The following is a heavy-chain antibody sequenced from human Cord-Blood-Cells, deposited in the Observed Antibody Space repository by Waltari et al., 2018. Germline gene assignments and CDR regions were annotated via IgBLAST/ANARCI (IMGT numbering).Heavy chain of an antibody. J-gene: IGHJ1*01. CDR3: AKDRGYSSSSYFQH. V-gene: IGHV3-30*02. CDR1: GLPFSSHG. Sequence: QVQLVESGGGVVQPAWSLRLSCAASGLPFSSHGMHWVRQAPGKGLEWVAFIRYDGSNKYYADSVKGRFTISRDNSKNTLYLQMNSLRAEDTAVYYCAKDRGYSSSSYFQHWGQGTLVTVSS. D-gene: IGHD6-6*01. CDR2: IRYDGSNK.